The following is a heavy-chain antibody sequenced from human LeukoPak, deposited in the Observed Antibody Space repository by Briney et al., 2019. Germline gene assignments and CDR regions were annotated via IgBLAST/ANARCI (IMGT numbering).Heavy chain of an antibody. V-gene: IGHV3-30-3*01. Sequence: PGGSLRLSCAASGFTFSSYAMHWVRQAPGKGLEWVAVISYDGSNKYYADSVKGRFTIFRDNSKNTLYLQMNSLRAEDTAVYYCARGDNSAFDIWGQGTMVTVSS. CDR3: ARGDNSAFDI. J-gene: IGHJ3*02. CDR1: GFTFSSYA. D-gene: IGHD2/OR15-2a*01. CDR2: ISYDGSNK.